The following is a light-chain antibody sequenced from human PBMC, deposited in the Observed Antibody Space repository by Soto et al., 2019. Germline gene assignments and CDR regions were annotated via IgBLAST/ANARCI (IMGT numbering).Light chain of an antibody. V-gene: IGKV1-17*01. CDR1: RDIGSD. CDR3: QQLNTFLPT. Sequence: MTQSPSSLSASVGDRITITCRASRDIGSDLSWYQQKPGKAPNLLIYAASTLQSGVPSRFSGSGSGTDFTLTISSLQPEDSATYYCQQLNTFLPTFGGGTKVDIK. J-gene: IGKJ4*01. CDR2: AAS.